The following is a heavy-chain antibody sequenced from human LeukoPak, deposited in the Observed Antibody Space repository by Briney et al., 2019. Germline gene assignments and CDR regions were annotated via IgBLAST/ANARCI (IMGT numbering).Heavy chain of an antibody. CDR1: GFTFSSYD. CDR3: AKEYVWGSYRYIDY. CDR2: IWYDGSNK. Sequence: GGSLRLSCAASGFTFSSYDMHWVRQAPGKGLEWVAVIWYDGSNKYYADSVKGRFTISRDNSKNTLYLQMNSLRAEDTAVYYCAKEYVWGSYRYIDYWGQGTLVTVSS. J-gene: IGHJ4*02. D-gene: IGHD3-16*02. V-gene: IGHV3-33*06.